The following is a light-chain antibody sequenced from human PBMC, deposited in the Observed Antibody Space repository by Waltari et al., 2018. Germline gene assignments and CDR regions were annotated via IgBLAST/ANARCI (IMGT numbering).Light chain of an antibody. CDR3: SSYTSNSIVL. CDR2: DVS. CDR1: SSDVGGYNY. V-gene: IGLV2-14*03. J-gene: IGLJ2*01. Sequence: QSALTQPASVSGSPGQSITISCTGTSSDVGGYNYVSWYQQHPGKAPKLMSYDVSNRPSGVSNRFSGSKSGNTASLTISGLQAEDEADYCCSSYTSNSIVLVGGGTKLTVL.